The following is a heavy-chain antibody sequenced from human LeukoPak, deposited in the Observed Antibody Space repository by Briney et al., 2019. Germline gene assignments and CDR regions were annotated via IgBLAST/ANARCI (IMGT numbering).Heavy chain of an antibody. CDR3: ARDRGELRVWFDP. D-gene: IGHD1-1*01. J-gene: IGHJ5*02. Sequence: GASVKVSCKASGGTFSSYAISWVRQAPGQGLEWMGGIIPIFGTANYAQKFQGRVTITADESTSTAYMELNSLRSDDTAVYYCARDRGELRVWFDPWGQGTLVTVSS. V-gene: IGHV1-69*13. CDR2: IIPIFGTA. CDR1: GGTFSSYA.